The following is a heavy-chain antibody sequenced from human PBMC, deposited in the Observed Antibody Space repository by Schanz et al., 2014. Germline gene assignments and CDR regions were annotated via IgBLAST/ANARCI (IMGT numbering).Heavy chain of an antibody. V-gene: IGHV3-30*02. CDR2: ISFDGRNT. D-gene: IGHD3-10*01. Sequence: VQLLESGGGLVQPGGSLRLSCSASGITLSGYGLHWVRQAPGKGLEWVGFISFDGRNTGYAHSVKGRFTISRDNAKNSLYLQMNSLRAEDTALYYCAKDGIMVQGVIWERYFDSWGQGTLVTVSS. J-gene: IGHJ4*02. CDR3: AKDGIMVQGVIWERYFDS. CDR1: GITLSGYG.